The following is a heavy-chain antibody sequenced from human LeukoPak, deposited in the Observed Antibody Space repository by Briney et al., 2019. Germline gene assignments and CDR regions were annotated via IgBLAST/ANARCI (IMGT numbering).Heavy chain of an antibody. V-gene: IGHV3-9*01. CDR1: GFTFDDYA. CDR2: ISWNSGSI. D-gene: IGHD3-10*01. J-gene: IGHJ5*02. Sequence: PGGCLRLPCAASGFTFDDYAMHWVRQAPGKGLEWVSGISWNSGSIGYADSVKGRFTISRDNAKNSLYLQMNSLRAEDTALYYCAKDPISGVRGVHWFDPWGQGTLVSVPS. CDR3: AKDPISGVRGVHWFDP.